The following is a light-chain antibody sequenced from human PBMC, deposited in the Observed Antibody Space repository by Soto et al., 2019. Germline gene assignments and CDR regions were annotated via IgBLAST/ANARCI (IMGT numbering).Light chain of an antibody. CDR3: KQYNNWPIT. CDR1: QSVSSSY. Sequence: EIVLTQSPVTLSLSPGERATLSCRNSQSVSSSYLAWYQQNPGQAPRLLIYGASSRATGIPDRFSGSGSGTEFTRTISSLQAADFAVYYSKQYNNWPITFGQETRMEV. CDR2: GAS. J-gene: IGKJ5*01. V-gene: IGKV3-20*01.